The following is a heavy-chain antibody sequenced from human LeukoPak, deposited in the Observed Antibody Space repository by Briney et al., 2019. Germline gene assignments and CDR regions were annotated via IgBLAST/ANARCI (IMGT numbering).Heavy chain of an antibody. Sequence: GGSQRPSCAASGFTFSSYEMNWVRQAPGKGLEWVSYISSSGSTIYYADSVKGRFTISRDNAKNSLYLQMNSLRAEDTAVYYCAELGITMIGGVWGKGTTVTISS. CDR3: AELGITMIGGV. D-gene: IGHD3-10*02. V-gene: IGHV3-48*03. CDR2: ISSSGSTI. J-gene: IGHJ6*04. CDR1: GFTFSSYE.